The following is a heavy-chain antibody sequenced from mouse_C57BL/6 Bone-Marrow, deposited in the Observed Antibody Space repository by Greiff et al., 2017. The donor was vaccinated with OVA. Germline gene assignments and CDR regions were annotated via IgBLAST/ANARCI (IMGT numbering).Heavy chain of an antibody. CDR3: ARGRGLLRFDY. D-gene: IGHD2-3*01. V-gene: IGHV5-12*01. CDR2: ISNGGGST. CDR1: GFTFSDYY. J-gene: IGHJ2*01. Sequence: EVQRVESGGGLVQPGGSLKLSCAASGFTFSDYYMYWVRQTPEKRLEWVAYISNGGGSTYYPDTVKGRFTISRDNAKNTLYLQMSRLKSEDTAMYYCARGRGLLRFDYWGQGTTLTVSS.